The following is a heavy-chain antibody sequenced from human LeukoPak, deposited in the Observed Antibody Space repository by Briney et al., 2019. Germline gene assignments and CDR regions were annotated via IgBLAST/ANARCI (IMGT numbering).Heavy chain of an antibody. J-gene: IGHJ4*02. D-gene: IGHD3-22*01. CDR2: ISYDGSNK. CDR1: GFTFSSYA. V-gene: IGHV3-30-3*01. CDR3: VRSDFYGSSGYYYGS. Sequence: GGSLRLSCAASGFTFSSYAMHWVRQAPGKGLEWVAVISYDGSNKYYADSVKGRFTVSRDNAKNTLYLQINSLGVEDTAVYYCVRSDFYGSSGYYYGSWGQGTLVTVSS.